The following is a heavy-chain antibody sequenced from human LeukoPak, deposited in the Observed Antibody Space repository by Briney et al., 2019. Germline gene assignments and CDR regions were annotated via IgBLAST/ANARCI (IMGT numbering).Heavy chain of an antibody. CDR2: ISGSGGTT. CDR1: GFSFSSSA. J-gene: IGHJ6*03. CDR3: AKRSGFFDGSAYFYRYFYYLDV. V-gene: IGHV3-23*01. D-gene: IGHD3-22*01. Sequence: GGSLRLSCAASGFSFSSSAMSWVRQAPGKGLEWVSDISGSGGTTHYADSVKGRFTISRDNSKNTLYLQMNSLKVEDTAVHYCAKRSGFFDGSAYFYRYFYYLDVWGKGTTVTVSS.